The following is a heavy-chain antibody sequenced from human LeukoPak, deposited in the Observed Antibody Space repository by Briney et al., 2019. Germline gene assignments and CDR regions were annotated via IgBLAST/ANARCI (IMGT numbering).Heavy chain of an antibody. CDR1: GFTFGSYE. CDR3: ARPHAEYWYFDL. CDR2: IWYDGSDK. Sequence: GSLRLSCAASGFTFGSYEMHWVRQAPGKGLEWVAIIWYDGSDKYYADSVKGRFTISRDNSKNTLHLQMNSLRAEDTAVYYCARPHAEYWYFDLWGRGTLVTVSS. V-gene: IGHV3-33*01. J-gene: IGHJ2*01.